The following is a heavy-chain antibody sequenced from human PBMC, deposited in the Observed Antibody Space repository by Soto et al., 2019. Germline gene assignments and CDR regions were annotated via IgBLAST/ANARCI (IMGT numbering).Heavy chain of an antibody. CDR3: ANWFDP. J-gene: IGHJ5*02. Sequence: QVQLVESGGGVVQPGRSLRLSCAASGFTFSSYGMHWVRQAPGKGLEWVAVISYDGSNKYYADSVKGRFTISRDNSKNTLYLQMNSLGAEDTAVYYCANWFDPWGQGTLVTVSS. CDR2: ISYDGSNK. CDR1: GFTFSSYG. V-gene: IGHV3-30*18.